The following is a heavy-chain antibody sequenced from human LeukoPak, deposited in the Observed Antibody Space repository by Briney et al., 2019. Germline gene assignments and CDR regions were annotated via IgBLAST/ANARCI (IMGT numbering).Heavy chain of an antibody. V-gene: IGHV3-74*01. CDR3: VSSIAAWNFDY. D-gene: IGHD6-6*01. CDR1: GFTFSSYW. Sequence: GGSLRLSCAASGFTFSSYWMHWVRQAPGKGLVWVSRINSDGSSTSYADSVKGRFTISRDNAKNTLYLQMNSLRAEDTAVYYCVSSIAAWNFDYWGQGTLVTVSS. J-gene: IGHJ4*02. CDR2: INSDGSST.